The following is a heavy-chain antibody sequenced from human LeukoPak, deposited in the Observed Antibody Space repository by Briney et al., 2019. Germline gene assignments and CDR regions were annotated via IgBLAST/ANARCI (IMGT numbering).Heavy chain of an antibody. J-gene: IGHJ4*02. V-gene: IGHV5-51*01. CDR1: GYSFTNYW. CDR3: ARQYGSGYSGGGGGY. D-gene: IGHD6-19*01. CDR2: IYPGDSDT. Sequence: PGESLKISCKGSGYSFTNYWIGWVRQMPGKGLEWMGIIYPGDSDTRYSPSFQGQVTISADKSISTAYLQWSSLKASDTAIYYCARQYGSGYSGGGGGYWGQGTLVTVSS.